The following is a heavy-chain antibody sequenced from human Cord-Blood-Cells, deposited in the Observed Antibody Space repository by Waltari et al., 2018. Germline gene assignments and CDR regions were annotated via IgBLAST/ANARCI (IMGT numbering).Heavy chain of an antibody. CDR2: INAGNGNT. CDR1: GYTFTSYA. V-gene: IGHV1-3*01. Sequence: QVQLVQSGAEVKKPGASVKVSCKASGYTFTSYAMHWVRQAPGQRLEWMGWINAGNGNTKYSQKCQGRVTITRDTSASTAYMELSSLRSEDTAVYYCARPYNWNTNWFDPWGQGTLVTVSS. J-gene: IGHJ5*02. D-gene: IGHD1-20*01. CDR3: ARPYNWNTNWFDP.